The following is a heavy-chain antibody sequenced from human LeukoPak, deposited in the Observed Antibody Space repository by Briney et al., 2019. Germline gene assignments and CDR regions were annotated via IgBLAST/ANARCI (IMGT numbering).Heavy chain of an antibody. CDR1: GYTLTELS. J-gene: IGHJ3*02. Sequence: ASVKVSCKVSGYTLTELSMHWVRQAPGKGLEWMGGFDPEDSETIYAQKFQGRVTMTEDTSTDTVYMELSSLRSEDTAVYYCATSDTAMVRDAFDIWGQGTMVTVSS. V-gene: IGHV1-24*01. CDR2: FDPEDSET. D-gene: IGHD5-18*01. CDR3: ATSDTAMVRDAFDI.